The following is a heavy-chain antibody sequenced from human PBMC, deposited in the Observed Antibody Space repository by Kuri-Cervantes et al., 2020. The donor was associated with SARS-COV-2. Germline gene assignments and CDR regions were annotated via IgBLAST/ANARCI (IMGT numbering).Heavy chain of an antibody. J-gene: IGHJ4*02. D-gene: IGHD5-12*01. CDR1: GFTFSSYG. CDR2: ISYDGSNK. V-gene: IGHV3-30*03. Sequence: GESLKISCAASGFTFSSYGMHWVRQAPGKGLEWVAVISYDGSNKYYADSVKGRFTISRDNSKNTLYLQMNSLRAEDTAVYYCARAQGSGYEAFDYWGQGTLVTVSS. CDR3: ARAQGSGYEAFDY.